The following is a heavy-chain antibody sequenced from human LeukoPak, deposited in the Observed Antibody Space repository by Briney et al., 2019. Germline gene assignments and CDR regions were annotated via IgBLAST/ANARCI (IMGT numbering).Heavy chain of an antibody. J-gene: IGHJ3*02. D-gene: IGHD2-2*01. V-gene: IGHV3-23*01. CDR1: GFTFNNYA. CDR2: LSGGGSTT. Sequence: PGGSLRLSCAASGFTFNNYAMGWVRLAPGKGLEWVSSLSGGGSTTYYADSMKGRFTISRDNSKNTLYLQMNSLRAEDTAVYFCAKDRGFQPDAFDIWGQGTMVTVSS. CDR3: AKDRGFQPDAFDI.